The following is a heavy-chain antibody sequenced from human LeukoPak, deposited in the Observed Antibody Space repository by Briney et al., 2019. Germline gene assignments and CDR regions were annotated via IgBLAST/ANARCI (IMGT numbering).Heavy chain of an antibody. CDR2: IYHSGST. CDR3: ARAVTTKWDYYYMDV. V-gene: IGHV4-38-2*02. CDR1: GYSISSGHY. Sequence: SETLSLTCTVSGYSISSGHYWGWIRQPPGKGLEWIGSIYHSGSTYYNPSLKSRVTISVDTSKNQFSLKLSSVTAADTAVYYCARAVTTKWDYYYMDVWGKGTTVTVSS. J-gene: IGHJ6*03. D-gene: IGHD4-17*01.